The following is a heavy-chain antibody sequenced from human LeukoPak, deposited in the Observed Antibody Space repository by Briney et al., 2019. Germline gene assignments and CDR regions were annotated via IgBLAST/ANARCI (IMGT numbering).Heavy chain of an antibody. V-gene: IGHV4-61*02. J-gene: IGHJ4*02. CDR3: ARGKQQLVPFDY. CDR1: GGSISSGSYY. Sequence: TLSLTCTVSGGSISSGSYYWSWIRQPAGKGLEWIGRIYTSGSTNYNPSLKSRVTISVDTSKNQFSLKLSSVTAADTAVYYCARGKQQLVPFDYWGQGTLVTVSS. D-gene: IGHD6-13*01. CDR2: IYTSGST.